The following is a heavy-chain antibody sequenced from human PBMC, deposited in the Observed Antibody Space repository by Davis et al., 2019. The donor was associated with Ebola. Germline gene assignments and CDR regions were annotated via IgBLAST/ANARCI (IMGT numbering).Heavy chain of an antibody. V-gene: IGHV3-74*01. J-gene: IGHJ4*02. CDR3: ARDVGGRGSY. Sequence: GESLKISCAGSGFTFNSYWFHWVRQAPGKGLDWVSRINTDGSTTDYADSVKGRFTISRDNAKNTLFLQMNSLRAEDTGVYYCARDVGGRGSYWGQGNLVTVSS. CDR2: INTDGSTT. CDR1: GFTFNSYW. D-gene: IGHD3-16*01.